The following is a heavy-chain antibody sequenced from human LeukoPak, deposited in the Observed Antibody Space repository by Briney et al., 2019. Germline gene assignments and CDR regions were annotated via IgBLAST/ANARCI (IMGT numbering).Heavy chain of an antibody. CDR3: ARADPRPAGNYYYYYYMDV. J-gene: IGHJ6*03. V-gene: IGHV1-69*04. CDR1: GGSFSSYA. CDR2: IIPILGIA. D-gene: IGHD2-2*01. Sequence: GASVKVSCKASGGSFSSYAISWVRQAPGQGLEWMGRIIPILGIANYAQKFQGRVTITADKSTSTAYMELSSLRSEDTAVYYCARADPRPAGNYYYYYYMDVWGKGTTVTVSS.